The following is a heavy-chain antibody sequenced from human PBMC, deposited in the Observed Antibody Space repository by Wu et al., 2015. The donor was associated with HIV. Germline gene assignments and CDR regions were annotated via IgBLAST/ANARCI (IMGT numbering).Heavy chain of an antibody. Sequence: QVQLVQSGAEVKKPGASVKVSCKASGYTFNDYYIHWVRQAPGQGLECMGWINPNTGGTMYAQQFQGRVTMTRDTSISTVYMELSRLRSDDTAIYYCARARGFGVMDGAFDFVGPRDHGLRLF. D-gene: IGHD3-10*01. CDR1: GYTFNDYY. CDR2: INPNTGGT. CDR3: ARARGFGVMDGAFDF. J-gene: IGHJ3*01. V-gene: IGHV1-2*02.